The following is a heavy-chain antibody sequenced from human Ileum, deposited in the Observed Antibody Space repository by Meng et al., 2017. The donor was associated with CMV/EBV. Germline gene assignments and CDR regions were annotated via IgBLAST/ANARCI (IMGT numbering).Heavy chain of an antibody. CDR1: GFTFSSYG. V-gene: IGHV3-21*01. J-gene: IGHJ4*02. Sequence: SCAASGFTFSSYGMTWVRQAPGKGLEWVSSISSSGSSIYYADSVKGRFTISRDNAKNSLYLQMNSLRVEDTAVYFCARRDVVVRALDYWGQGTLVTVSS. D-gene: IGHD2-15*01. CDR3: ARRDVVVRALDY. CDR2: ISSSGSSI.